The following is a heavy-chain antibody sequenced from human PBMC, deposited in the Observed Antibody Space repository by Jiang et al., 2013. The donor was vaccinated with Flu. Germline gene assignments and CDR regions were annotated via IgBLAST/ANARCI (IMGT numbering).Heavy chain of an antibody. Sequence: GSGLVKPSETLSLTCTVSGGSISSSSYYWGWIRQPPGKGLEWIGSIYYSGSTYYNPSLKSRVTISVDTSKNQFSLKLSSVTAADTAVYYCARHNRSGGSSPKGYYYYGMDVWGQGTTVTVSS. CDR1: GGSISSSSYY. CDR3: ARHNRSGGSSPKGYYYYGMDV. V-gene: IGHV4-39*01. CDR2: IYYSGST. J-gene: IGHJ6*02. D-gene: IGHD2-15*01.